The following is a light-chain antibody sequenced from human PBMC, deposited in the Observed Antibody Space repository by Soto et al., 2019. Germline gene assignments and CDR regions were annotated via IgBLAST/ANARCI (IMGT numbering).Light chain of an antibody. J-gene: IGLJ1*01. CDR1: SSDIWNYNL. CDR2: EVN. V-gene: IGLV2-23*02. Sequence: QSALTQPASVSGSPGQSITISCTGTSSDIWNYNLVSWYQQHPGKAPKLMIYEVNKRPSGVSNRFSGSKSGNTASLTISGLQAEDEADYYCCSYAGSSTFVLGTGTKLTVL. CDR3: CSYAGSSTFV.